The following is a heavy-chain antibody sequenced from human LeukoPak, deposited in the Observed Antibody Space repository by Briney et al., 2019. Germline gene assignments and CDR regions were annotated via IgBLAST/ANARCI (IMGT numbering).Heavy chain of an antibody. CDR3: AKSPYDH. J-gene: IGHJ4*02. CDR1: GFTFNNHW. Sequence: GGSLRLSCAASGFTFNNHWMSWVRQAPGKGLEWVSTISGGDNNTYYADSVKGRSTISRDNSKNTVYLQVNSLRADDTAVYYCAKSPYDHWGQGTLVTVSS. CDR2: ISGGDNNT. V-gene: IGHV3-23*01.